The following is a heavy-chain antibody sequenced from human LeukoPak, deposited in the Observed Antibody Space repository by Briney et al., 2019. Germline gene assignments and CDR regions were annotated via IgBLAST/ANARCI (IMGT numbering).Heavy chain of an antibody. CDR1: GFTFSSYA. CDR2: INSDGSST. CDR3: GRAILGPSDY. J-gene: IGHJ4*02. Sequence: GGSLRLSCAASGFTFSSYAMSWVRQAPGKGLEWVSRINSDGSSTSYADSMKGRFTISRDNAKNTLYLQMNSLRAEDTAVYYCGRAILGPSDYWGQGTLVTVSS. D-gene: IGHD7-27*01. V-gene: IGHV3-74*01.